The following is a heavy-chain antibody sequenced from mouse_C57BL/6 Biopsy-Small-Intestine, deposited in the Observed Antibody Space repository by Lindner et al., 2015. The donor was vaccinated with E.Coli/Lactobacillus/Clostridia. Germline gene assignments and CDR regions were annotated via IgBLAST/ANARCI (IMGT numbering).Heavy chain of an antibody. Sequence: VQLQESGGGLVKPGGSLKLSCAASGFTFSDYGMHWVRQAPEKGLEWIAYISSGSSTIYYADTVKGRFTISRDNARNTLFLQMTSLRSEDTAMYYCTIYGTTSYYALDSWGQGASDTVTS. CDR3: TIYGTTSYYALDS. V-gene: IGHV5-17*01. J-gene: IGHJ4*01. CDR2: ISSGSSTI. CDR1: GFTFSDYG. D-gene: IGHD1-1*01.